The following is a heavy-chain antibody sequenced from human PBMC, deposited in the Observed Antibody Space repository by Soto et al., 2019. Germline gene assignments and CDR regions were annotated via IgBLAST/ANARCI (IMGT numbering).Heavy chain of an antibody. CDR1: GFTFSSYA. CDR2: ISGSGGST. D-gene: IGHD4-17*01. J-gene: IGHJ4*02. V-gene: IGHV3-23*01. Sequence: EVQLLESGGGLVQPGGSLRLSCAASGFTFSSYAMSWVRQAPGKGLEWVSAISGSGGSTYYADSVKGRFTSSRDNSKNTLYLQMNSLSAEDTAVYYCAKSLDYGDYYFDYWGQGTLVTVSS. CDR3: AKSLDYGDYYFDY.